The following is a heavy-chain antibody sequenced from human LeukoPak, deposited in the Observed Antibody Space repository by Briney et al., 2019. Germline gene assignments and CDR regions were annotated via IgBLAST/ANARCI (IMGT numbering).Heavy chain of an antibody. Sequence: SETLSLTCTVSGGSISSGGYYWSWIRQHPGKGLEWIGYIYYSGSTSYNPSLKSRVTISVDTSKNQFSLKLSSVTAADTAVYYCARLGEGDWFDPWGQGTLVTVSS. CDR2: IYYSGST. V-gene: IGHV4-31*03. D-gene: IGHD3-16*01. J-gene: IGHJ5*02. CDR3: ARLGEGDWFDP. CDR1: GGSISSGGYY.